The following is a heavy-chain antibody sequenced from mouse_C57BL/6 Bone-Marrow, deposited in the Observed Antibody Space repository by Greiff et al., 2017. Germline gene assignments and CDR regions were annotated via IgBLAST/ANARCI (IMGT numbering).Heavy chain of an antibody. J-gene: IGHJ2*01. Sequence: EVQVVESGGGLVKPGGSLKLSGEASGFTFSDYGMHWVRKAPEKGLEWVAYISSGSSTINYADTVKGRFTTSRDNAKNTLFLQMTSLRSEDTAMYYCARQGTFDYWGPGTTLTVSS. CDR2: ISSGSSTI. V-gene: IGHV5-17*01. CDR3: ARQGTFDY. CDR1: GFTFSDYG.